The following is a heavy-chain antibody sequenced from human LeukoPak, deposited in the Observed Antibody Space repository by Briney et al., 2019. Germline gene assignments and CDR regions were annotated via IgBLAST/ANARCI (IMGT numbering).Heavy chain of an antibody. CDR1: GGSFSGYY. V-gene: IGHV4-34*01. Sequence: SETLSLTCAVYGGSFSGYYWSWIRQPPGKGLEWIGEINHSGSTNYNPSLKSRVTISVDTSKNQFSQKLSSVTAADTAVYYCARMVVAATLGWFDPWGQGTLVTVSS. D-gene: IGHD2-15*01. CDR3: ARMVVAATLGWFDP. J-gene: IGHJ5*02. CDR2: INHSGST.